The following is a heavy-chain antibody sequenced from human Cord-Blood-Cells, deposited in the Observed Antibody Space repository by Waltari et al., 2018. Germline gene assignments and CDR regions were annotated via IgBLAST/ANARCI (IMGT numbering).Heavy chain of an antibody. Sequence: QVQLVQSGAEVKKPGASVQVSCKASGYTFTSYDINWVRQATGQGLEWMGWMNPNRGNTGYAQKFQGRVTMTRNTSISTAYRELSSLRSEDTAVYYCAIGSYLASLAEYFQHWGQGTLVTVSS. CDR2: MNPNRGNT. CDR1: GYTFTSYD. J-gene: IGHJ1*01. V-gene: IGHV1-8*01. D-gene: IGHD1-26*01. CDR3: AIGSYLASLAEYFQH.